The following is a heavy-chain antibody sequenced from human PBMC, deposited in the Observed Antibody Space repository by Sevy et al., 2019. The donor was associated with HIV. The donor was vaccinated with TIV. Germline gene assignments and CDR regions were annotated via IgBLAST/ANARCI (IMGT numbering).Heavy chain of an antibody. D-gene: IGHD3-22*01. CDR3: ARGGYYYDNAAYYALDS. CDR1: GFTFSRFS. CDR2: ISYDETNE. Sequence: GGSLRLSCAASGFTFSRFSMHWVRQAPGKGLEWVATISYDETNEYYADSVKGRFSISRDNSQNTLYLQMNNVRVEDTAVYYCARGGYYYDNAAYYALDSWGQGTLVTVSS. V-gene: IGHV3-30-3*01. J-gene: IGHJ4*02.